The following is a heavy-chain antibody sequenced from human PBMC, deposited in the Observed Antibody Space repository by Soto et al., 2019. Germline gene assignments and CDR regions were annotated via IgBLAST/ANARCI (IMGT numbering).Heavy chain of an antibody. J-gene: IGHJ6*02. CDR2: VYYTGDT. V-gene: IGHV4-59*08. Sequence: VQLQQSGPRLVKPSETLSLTCTVSSGPDRSHNWGWIRQPPGRGLEWIGYVYYTGDTAYNPSLMGRVTISADTSTNDISLTLNSVTAADTAVYYCVRQGIDYLHGLVDVWGQGTTVSVSS. CDR3: VRQGIDYLHGLVDV. CDR1: SGPDRSHN. D-gene: IGHD4-17*01.